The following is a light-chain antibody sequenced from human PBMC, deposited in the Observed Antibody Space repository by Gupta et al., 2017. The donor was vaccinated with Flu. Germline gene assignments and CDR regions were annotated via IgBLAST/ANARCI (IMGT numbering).Light chain of an antibody. CDR3: QQCDSNPWT. J-gene: IGKJ1*01. CDR1: QSISSY. Sequence: DIQMTQSPSSLSASVGDRVTITCRASQSISSYLNWYQQKPGKAPKLLIYAASSLQSGVPSRFSGSGSGTDFTLTISRLQPEDVATYYCQQCDSNPWTFGQGTKVEIK. CDR2: AAS. V-gene: IGKV1-39*01.